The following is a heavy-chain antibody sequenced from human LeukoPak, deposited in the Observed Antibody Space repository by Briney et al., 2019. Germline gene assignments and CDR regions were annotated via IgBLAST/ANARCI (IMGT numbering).Heavy chain of an antibody. CDR3: ATPTLGTIGEYLFDY. CDR2: IYPGDSDA. V-gene: IGHV5-51*01. Sequence: GESLDISCKGSGYTFTTYWIGWVRQLPGKGLEWMGIIYPGDSDARYSPSFQGQVTISADKSISTAYLQWNSLKASDTAMYYCATPTLGTIGEYLFDYWGQGDPGSVSS. D-gene: IGHD1-7*01. J-gene: IGHJ4*02. CDR1: GYTFTTYW.